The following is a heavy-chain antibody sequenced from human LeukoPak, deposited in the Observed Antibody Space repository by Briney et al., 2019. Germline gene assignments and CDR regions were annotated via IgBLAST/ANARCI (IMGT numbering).Heavy chain of an antibody. CDR1: GYTFTGYY. V-gene: IGHV1-2*02. CDR2: INSNNGGT. Sequence: GASVKVSCKASGYTFTGYYIHWVRQAPGQGLEWMGWINSNNGGTNYAQKFQGRVTMTRDTSISTAYMELNRLTSDDTAVYYCARDKYTGYETFDYWGQGTPVAVSS. CDR3: ARDKYTGYETFDY. D-gene: IGHD5-12*01. J-gene: IGHJ4*02.